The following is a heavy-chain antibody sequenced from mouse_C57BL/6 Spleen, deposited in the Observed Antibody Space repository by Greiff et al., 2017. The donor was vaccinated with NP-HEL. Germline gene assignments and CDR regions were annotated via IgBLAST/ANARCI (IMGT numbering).Heavy chain of an antibody. CDR2: IYPGDGDT. Sequence: QVHVKQSGPELVKPGASVKISCKASGYAFSSSWMNWVKQRPGKGLEWIGRIYPGDGDTNYNGKFKGKATLTADKSSSTAYMQLSSLTSEDSAVYFCASNYRWYFDVWGTGTTVTVSS. D-gene: IGHD2-1*01. J-gene: IGHJ1*03. CDR3: ASNYRWYFDV. V-gene: IGHV1-82*01. CDR1: GYAFSSSW.